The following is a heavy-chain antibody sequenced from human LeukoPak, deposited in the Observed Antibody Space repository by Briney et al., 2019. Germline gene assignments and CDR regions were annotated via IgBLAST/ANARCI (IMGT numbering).Heavy chain of an antibody. CDR1: GFTFSNYY. CDR3: ARDRCSGGSCYGYYYGMDV. Sequence: GGSLRLSCAASGFTFSNYYMSWISQAPGKGLEWVSYISSSGSTIYYADSVKGRFTISRDSAKNSLYLQMNSLRAEDTAVYYCARDRCSGGSCYGYYYGMDVWGQGTTVTVSS. V-gene: IGHV3-11*04. J-gene: IGHJ6*02. D-gene: IGHD2-15*01. CDR2: ISSSGSTI.